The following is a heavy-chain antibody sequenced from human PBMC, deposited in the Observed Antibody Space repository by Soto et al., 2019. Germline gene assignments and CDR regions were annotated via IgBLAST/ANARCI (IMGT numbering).Heavy chain of an antibody. CDR1: GYTFTRYG. J-gene: IGHJ4*02. V-gene: IGHV1-18*01. CDR3: AREGPPEDY. CDR2: INTYNGNT. Sequence: GASVKVSCKASGYTFTRYGIGWARQAPGQGLEWMGWINTYNGNTKYAQKVQGRVTMTTDTSTSTAYMELRSLRSDDTAVYYCAREGPPEDYWGQGTLVTVSS.